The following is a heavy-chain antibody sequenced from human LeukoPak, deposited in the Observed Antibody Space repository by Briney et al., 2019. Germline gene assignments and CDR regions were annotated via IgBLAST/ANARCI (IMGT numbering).Heavy chain of an antibody. CDR2: IYYSGST. Sequence: SETLSLTCTVSGGSISSYYWSWIRQPPGKGLEWIGYIYYSGSTNYNPSLKSRVTISVDTSKNQFSLKLSSVTAADTAVYYCARESGWYETYYFGYWGQGTLVTVSS. CDR1: GGSISSYY. J-gene: IGHJ4*02. V-gene: IGHV4-59*01. D-gene: IGHD6-19*01. CDR3: ARESGWYETYYFGY.